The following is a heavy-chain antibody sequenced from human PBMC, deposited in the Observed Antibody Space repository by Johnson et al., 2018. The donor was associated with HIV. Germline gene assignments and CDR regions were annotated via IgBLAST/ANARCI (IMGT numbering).Heavy chain of an antibody. CDR1: GFTLSDFY. CDR2: ISASGSNI. V-gene: IGHV3-11*01. Sequence: VQLVKSGGGLVQPGRSLRLSCAASGFTLSDFYMSWIRQAPGKGPEWLSYISASGSNIYYVDSVKGRFTISRDNAKNSLYLQMNSLRAEDTAVYYCARDPDVTPGAFDIWGQGTMVTVSS. CDR3: ARDPDVTPGAFDI. J-gene: IGHJ3*02. D-gene: IGHD2-15*01.